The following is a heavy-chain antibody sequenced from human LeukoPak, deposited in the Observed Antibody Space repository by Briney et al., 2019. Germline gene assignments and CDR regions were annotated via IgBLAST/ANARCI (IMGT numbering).Heavy chain of an antibody. Sequence: ASVKVSCKASGYTFTSYDINWVRQATGQGLEWMGWMNPNSGNTGYAQKFQGRVTMTRNTSISTAYMELSSLRSDDTAVYYCAIKRITIFGVVRGDFDYWGQGTLVTVSS. CDR1: GYTFTSYD. V-gene: IGHV1-8*01. CDR2: MNPNSGNT. J-gene: IGHJ4*02. CDR3: AIKRITIFGVVRGDFDY. D-gene: IGHD3-3*01.